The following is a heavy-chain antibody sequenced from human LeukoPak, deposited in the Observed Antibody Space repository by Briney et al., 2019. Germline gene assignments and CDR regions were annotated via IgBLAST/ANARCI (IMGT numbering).Heavy chain of an antibody. CDR1: GGSFSGYY. CDR2: INHSGST. Sequence: SETLSLTCAVYGGSFSGYYWSWIRQPPGKGLEWIGEINHSGSTNYNPSLKSRVTISVDTSKNQFSLKLSSVTAADTAVYYCARTWGVIVSAFDIWGQGTMVTVSS. J-gene: IGHJ3*02. CDR3: ARTWGVIVSAFDI. D-gene: IGHD3-16*02. V-gene: IGHV4-34*01.